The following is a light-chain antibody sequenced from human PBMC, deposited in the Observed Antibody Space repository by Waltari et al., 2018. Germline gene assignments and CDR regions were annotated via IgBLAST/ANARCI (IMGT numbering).Light chain of an antibody. Sequence: DIVMTQSPDSLAVSLGERATINCKSSQTVLYSSNNKNYLAWYQQKPGQLPKLLIYWASTRESGVPDRFSGSGSGTDFTLTISSLQAEDVAVYYCQQYYITPPTFGQGTKVEIK. J-gene: IGKJ1*01. CDR2: WAS. CDR1: QTVLYSSNNKNY. CDR3: QQYYITPPT. V-gene: IGKV4-1*01.